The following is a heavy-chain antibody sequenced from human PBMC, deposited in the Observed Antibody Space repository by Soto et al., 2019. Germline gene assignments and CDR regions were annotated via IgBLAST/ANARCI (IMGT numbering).Heavy chain of an antibody. Sequence: ASVKVSCKASGHTFTSYGISWVRQAPGQGLEWMGWISPYNGNANYAQKVQGRVTMTTDTSTSTAYMELRSLRSDDTAVYYCGREYCRSSRCYSPDYWGQGTLVTVSS. V-gene: IGHV1-18*01. D-gene: IGHD2-2*01. CDR2: ISPYNGNA. J-gene: IGHJ4*02. CDR1: GHTFTSYG. CDR3: GREYCRSSRCYSPDY.